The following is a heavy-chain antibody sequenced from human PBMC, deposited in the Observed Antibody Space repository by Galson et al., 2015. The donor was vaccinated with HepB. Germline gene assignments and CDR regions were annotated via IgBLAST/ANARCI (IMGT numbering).Heavy chain of an antibody. D-gene: IGHD3-22*01. V-gene: IGHV1-18*04. CDR1: GYTFTSYG. Sequence: SVKVSCKASGYTFTSYGISWVRQAPGQGLERMGWISAYNGNTNYAQKLQGRVTMTTDTSTSTAYMELRSLRSDDTAVYYCARDAYYYDSSGPHFQHWGQGTLVTVSS. CDR3: ARDAYYYDSSGPHFQH. J-gene: IGHJ1*01. CDR2: ISAYNGNT.